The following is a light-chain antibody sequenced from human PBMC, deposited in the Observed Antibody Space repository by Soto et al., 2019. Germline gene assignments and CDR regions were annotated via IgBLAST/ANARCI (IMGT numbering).Light chain of an antibody. CDR1: QSVSSY. Sequence: EIVLTQSPATLSLSPGERATLSCRASQSVSSYLAWYQQKPGQAPRLLIYDASNRATGIPARFSGSGSGTDFTLTITSLEPEGFAVYYCQQRSNWPPTFGLGTKLEIK. CDR3: QQRSNWPPT. J-gene: IGKJ2*01. V-gene: IGKV3-11*01. CDR2: DAS.